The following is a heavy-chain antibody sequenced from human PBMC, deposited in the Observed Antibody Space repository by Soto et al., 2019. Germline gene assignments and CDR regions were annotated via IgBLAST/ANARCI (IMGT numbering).Heavy chain of an antibody. CDR1: VLSLLTSGVG. CDR2: IYWNDDK. CDR3: AHRKRHSQNSKYYGSGARFDY. D-gene: IGHD3-10*01. V-gene: IGHV2-5*01. J-gene: IGHJ4*02. Sequence: SGPTLVNPKQTLTLTYTFSVLSLLTSGVGVGWIRQPPGDALEWLGLIYWNDDKRYSPSLKNRLTITKDTSNNQVVLTMPNVEAVDTDTYYYAHRKRHSQNSKYYGSGARFDYWGQGTLVTVSS.